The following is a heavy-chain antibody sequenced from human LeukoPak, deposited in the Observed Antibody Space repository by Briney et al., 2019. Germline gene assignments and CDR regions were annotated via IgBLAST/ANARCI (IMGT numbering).Heavy chain of an antibody. CDR3: ARGGLIAAAGPHYYYYMDV. V-gene: IGHV4-34*01. CDR1: GGSFSGYY. CDR2: INHSGST. Sequence: SETLSLTCAVYGGSFSGYYWSWIRQPPGKGLEWIGEINHSGSTNYNPSLKSRVTISVDTSKNQFSLKLSSVTAADTAVYYCARGGLIAAAGPHYYYYMDVWGKGTTVTVS. J-gene: IGHJ6*03. D-gene: IGHD6-13*01.